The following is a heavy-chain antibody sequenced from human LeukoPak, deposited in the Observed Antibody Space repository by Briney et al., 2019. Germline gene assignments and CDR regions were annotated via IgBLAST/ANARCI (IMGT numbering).Heavy chain of an antibody. J-gene: IGHJ4*02. CDR3: ARSGYSYGPIEFDY. V-gene: IGHV3-15*01. CDR1: GFTFSNAW. D-gene: IGHD5-18*01. Sequence: GGSLRLSCAASGFTFSNAWMSWVRQAPGKGLEWVGRIKSKTDGGTTDYAAPVKGRFTISRDNSKNTLYLQMNSLRAEDTAVYYCARSGYSYGPIEFDYWGQGTLVTVSS. CDR2: IKSKTDGGTT.